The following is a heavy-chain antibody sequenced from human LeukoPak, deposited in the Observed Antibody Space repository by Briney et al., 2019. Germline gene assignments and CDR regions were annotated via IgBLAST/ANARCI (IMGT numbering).Heavy chain of an antibody. V-gene: IGHV3-23*01. CDR3: AKTRLLDSSSWSHGDY. Sequence: GGSLRLSCAASGFTVSSNYMSWVRQAPGKGLEWVSAISGSGDSTYYGDSVKGRFTISRDNSKNTLYLQMNSLRAEDTAVYYCAKTRLLDSSSWSHGDYWGQGTLVTVSS. CDR1: GFTVSSNY. J-gene: IGHJ4*02. CDR2: ISGSGDST. D-gene: IGHD6-13*01.